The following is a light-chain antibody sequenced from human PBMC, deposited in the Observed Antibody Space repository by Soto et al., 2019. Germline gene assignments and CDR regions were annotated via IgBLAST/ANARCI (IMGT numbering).Light chain of an antibody. CDR2: WAS. CDR3: QQYYTTPLT. Sequence: DIVMTQSPDSLAVSLGERATIDCKSSESLLYGGNDRNYLAWYQQKPGPSPKLLIYWASTQEAGVPDQLTGSGSETHFTVAISSLQADDVAIYYSQQYYTTPLTFGQGTKLQIK. J-gene: IGKJ2*01. V-gene: IGKV4-1*01. CDR1: ESLLYGGNDRNY.